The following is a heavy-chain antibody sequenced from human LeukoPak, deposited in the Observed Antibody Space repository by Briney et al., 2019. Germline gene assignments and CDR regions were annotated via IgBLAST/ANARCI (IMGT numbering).Heavy chain of an antibody. CDR3: ARDRVTPDNFWRGYPSYYYYGMDV. J-gene: IGHJ6*02. CDR2: ISYDGSNK. D-gene: IGHD3-3*01. V-gene: IGHV3-30-3*01. CDR1: GFTFSSYA. Sequence: GGSLRLSCAASGFTFSSYAMHWVRQAPGKGLEWVAVISYDGSNKYYADSVKGRFTISRDNSKNTLYLQMNSLRAEDTAVYYCARDRVTPDNFWRGYPSYYYYGMDVWGQGTTVTVSS.